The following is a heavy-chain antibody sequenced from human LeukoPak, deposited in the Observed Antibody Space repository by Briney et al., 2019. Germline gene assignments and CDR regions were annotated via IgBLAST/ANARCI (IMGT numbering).Heavy chain of an antibody. J-gene: IGHJ5*02. CDR1: GGTFSSYA. D-gene: IGHD1-26*01. CDR2: IIPIFGTA. Sequence: ASVKVACKASGGTFSSYAIPWVQQAPGQGLEWMAGIIPIFGTANYAQKFQGRVTITADESTSTAYMELSSLRSEDAAVYYCAGSGSYYSWFDPWGQGTLVTVSS. CDR3: AGSGSYYSWFDP. V-gene: IGHV1-69*13.